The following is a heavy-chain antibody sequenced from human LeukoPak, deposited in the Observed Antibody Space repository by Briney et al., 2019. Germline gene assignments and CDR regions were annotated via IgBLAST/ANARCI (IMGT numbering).Heavy chain of an antibody. Sequence: GGSLRLSCAASGFTFSSYSMNWVRQAPGKGLEWVSYISSSSSTIYYADSVKGRFTISRDNAKNSLYLQMNSLRAEDTAVYYCARGLRNYYYYMDVWGKGTMVTASS. J-gene: IGHJ6*03. CDR3: ARGLRNYYYYMDV. D-gene: IGHD4-17*01. CDR1: GFTFSSYS. CDR2: ISSSSSTI. V-gene: IGHV3-48*01.